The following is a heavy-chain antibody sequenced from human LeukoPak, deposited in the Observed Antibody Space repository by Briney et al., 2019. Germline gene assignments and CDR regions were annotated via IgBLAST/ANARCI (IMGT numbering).Heavy chain of an antibody. V-gene: IGHV4-4*07. CDR1: GGSISSYY. D-gene: IGHD2-2*01. Sequence: SETLSLTCTVSGGSISSYYWSWIRQPAGKGLEWIGRIYTSGSTNYNPCLKSRVTMSVDTSKNQFSLKLSSVTAADTAVYYCARDVVPAAMMNWFDPWGQGTLVTVSS. CDR3: ARDVVPAAMMNWFDP. CDR2: IYTSGST. J-gene: IGHJ5*02.